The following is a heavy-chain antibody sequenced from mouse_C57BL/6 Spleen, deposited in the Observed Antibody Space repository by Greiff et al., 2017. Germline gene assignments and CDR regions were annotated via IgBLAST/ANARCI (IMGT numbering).Heavy chain of an antibody. Sequence: EVQLKESGPVLVKPGASVKMSCKASGYTFTDYYMNWVKQSHGKSLEWIGVINPYNGGTSYNQKFKGKATLTVDKSSSTAYMELNSLTSEDSAVYYCALTTVVGGAYWGQGTLVTVSA. CDR2: INPYNGGT. J-gene: IGHJ3*01. V-gene: IGHV1-19*01. CDR3: ALTTVVGGAY. D-gene: IGHD1-1*01. CDR1: GYTFTDYY.